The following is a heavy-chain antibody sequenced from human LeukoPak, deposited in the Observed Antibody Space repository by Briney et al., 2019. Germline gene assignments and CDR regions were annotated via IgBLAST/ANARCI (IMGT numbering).Heavy chain of an antibody. CDR2: INPSSGDT. J-gene: IGHJ4*02. V-gene: IGHV1-2*02. Sequence: ASVKVSCKTSGYSFAGHHIHWGRQAPGQGLEWMGWINPSSGDTKYAQNFQDRVIMSRDTSISTAYMDLSRLSADDTAIYYCARAGHDSSGYSFRLDYWGQGTLVTVSS. D-gene: IGHD3-22*01. CDR3: ARAGHDSSGYSFRLDY. CDR1: GYSFAGHH.